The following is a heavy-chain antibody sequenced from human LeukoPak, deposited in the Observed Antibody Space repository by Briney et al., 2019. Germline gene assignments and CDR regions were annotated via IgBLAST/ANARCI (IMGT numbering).Heavy chain of an antibody. CDR2: INPNSGDT. CDR1: RYTFTGYY. V-gene: IGHV1-2*06. J-gene: IGHJ5*02. CDR3: ARDPYVSGSYGWLDP. Sequence: ASVKVSCKASRYTFTGYYIHWVRQAPGQGLEWMGRINPNSGDTNYAQKFQGRVTMTRDTSISTAYMELSNLSSDDTAVYYCARDPYVSGSYGWLDPWGQGTLVTVSS. D-gene: IGHD3-10*01.